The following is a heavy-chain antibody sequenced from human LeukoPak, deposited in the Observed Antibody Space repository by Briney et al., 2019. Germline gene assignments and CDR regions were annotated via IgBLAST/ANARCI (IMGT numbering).Heavy chain of an antibody. CDR1: GYIFTAYY. J-gene: IGHJ4*02. V-gene: IGHV1-2*02. CDR3: TRIGDGYPY. D-gene: IGHD5-24*01. Sequence: ASVKVSCKASGYIFTAYYLHWVRKAPGQGPEWMGWIKADSGDTNSARKFQGRVTMTRDTSITTVYMELSSLTSDDTAVYYCTRIGDGYPYWGQGSLVTVSS. CDR2: IKADSGDT.